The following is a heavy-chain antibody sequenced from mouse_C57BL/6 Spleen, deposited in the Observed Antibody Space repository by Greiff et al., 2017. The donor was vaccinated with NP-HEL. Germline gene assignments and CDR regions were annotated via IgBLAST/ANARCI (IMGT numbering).Heavy chain of an antibody. J-gene: IGHJ3*01. Sequence: QVQLQQPGAELVRPGSSVKLSCKASGYTFTSYWMHWVKQRPIQGLEWIGNIDPSDSETHYNQKFKDKATLTVDKSSSTAYMQLSSLTSEDSAVYDCARSTLYDYDGAWFAYWGQGTLVTVSA. D-gene: IGHD2-4*01. CDR2: IDPSDSET. CDR3: ARSTLYDYDGAWFAY. CDR1: GYTFTSYW. V-gene: IGHV1-52*01.